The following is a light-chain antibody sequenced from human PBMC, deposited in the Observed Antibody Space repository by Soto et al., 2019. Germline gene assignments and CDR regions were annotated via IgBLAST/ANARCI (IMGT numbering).Light chain of an antibody. CDR2: WAS. V-gene: IGKV4-1*01. CDR1: QSVLFSSNNNNY. J-gene: IGKJ2*01. Sequence: DIVMTQSPDSLAVSLGERATINCKSSQSVLFSSNNNNYLAWYQQKPGQPPKLLIYWASARESGVPDRFSSSGSGTDFTLTISSLQAEDVSVYYCQQYYNTPYTFGQGTKLEIK. CDR3: QQYYNTPYT.